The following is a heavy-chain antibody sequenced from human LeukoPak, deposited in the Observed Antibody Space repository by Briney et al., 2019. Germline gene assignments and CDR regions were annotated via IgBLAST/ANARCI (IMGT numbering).Heavy chain of an antibody. Sequence: GASVKVSCKASGYTFTGYYMHWVRQAPGQGLEWMGWINPNSGGTNYAQKFQGRVTMTRDTSISTAYMELSRLRSDDTAVYYCARGADWNVILPSYWGQGTLVTVSS. CDR2: INPNSGGT. D-gene: IGHD1-1*01. CDR1: GYTFTGYY. CDR3: ARGADWNVILPSY. V-gene: IGHV1-2*02. J-gene: IGHJ4*02.